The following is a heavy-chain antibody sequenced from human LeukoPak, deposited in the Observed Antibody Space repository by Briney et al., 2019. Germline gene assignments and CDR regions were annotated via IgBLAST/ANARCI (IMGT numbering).Heavy chain of an antibody. V-gene: IGHV4-4*09. Sequence: SETLSLTCAVYGGSFSGYYWSWIRQPPGKGLEWIGYIYTGGSTNYNPSLKSRVTISVDTSKNQFSLKLSSVTAADTAVCYCARHYDYVWGSYRYPYYFDYWGQGTLVTVSS. CDR3: ARHYDYVWGSYRYPYYFDY. CDR1: GGSFSGYY. J-gene: IGHJ4*02. D-gene: IGHD3-16*02. CDR2: IYTGGST.